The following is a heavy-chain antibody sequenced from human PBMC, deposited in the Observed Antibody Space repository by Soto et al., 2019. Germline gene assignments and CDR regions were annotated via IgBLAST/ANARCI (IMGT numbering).Heavy chain of an antibody. V-gene: IGHV1-69*08. CDR2: IIPILGIA. Sequence: QVQLVQSGAEVKKPGSSVKVSCKASGGTFSSYTISWVRQAPGQGLEWMGRIIPILGIANYAQKFQGRVTITADKSTSTAYMELSSLRSEDKAVDYCAIDHCSGGSCYSYVWGQGTTVTVSS. D-gene: IGHD2-15*01. CDR3: AIDHCSGGSCYSYV. J-gene: IGHJ6*02. CDR1: GGTFSSYT.